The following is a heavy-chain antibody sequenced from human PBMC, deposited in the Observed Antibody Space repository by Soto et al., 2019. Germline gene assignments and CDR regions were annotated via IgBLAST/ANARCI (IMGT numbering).Heavy chain of an antibody. V-gene: IGHV4-34*01. CDR1: GGSFSGYY. Sequence: PSETLSLTCAVYGGSFSGYYWSWIRQPPGKGLEWIGEINHSGSTNYNPSLKSRVTISVDTSKNQFSLKLSSVTAADTAVYYCARDSKSWYRYYYYYYGMDVWGQGTTVTVSS. D-gene: IGHD6-13*01. CDR3: ARDSKSWYRYYYYYYGMDV. J-gene: IGHJ6*02. CDR2: INHSGST.